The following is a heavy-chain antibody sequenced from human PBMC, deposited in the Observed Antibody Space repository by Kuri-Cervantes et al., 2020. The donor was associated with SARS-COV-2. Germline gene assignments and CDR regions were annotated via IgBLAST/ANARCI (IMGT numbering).Heavy chain of an antibody. CDR1: GFTFSSYA. V-gene: IGHV3-30-3*01. CDR3: AGLDGYIEH. J-gene: IGHJ5*02. D-gene: IGHD5-24*01. CDR2: ISYDGSNK. Sequence: GGSLRLSCAASGFTFSSYAMHWVRQAPGKGLEWVAVISYDGSNKYYADSVKGRFTISRDNSKNTLYLQMNSLRAEDTAVYYCAGLDGYIEHWGQGTLVTVSS.